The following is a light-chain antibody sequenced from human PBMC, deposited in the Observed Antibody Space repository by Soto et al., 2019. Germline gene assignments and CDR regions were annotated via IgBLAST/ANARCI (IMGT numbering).Light chain of an antibody. J-gene: IGLJ2*01. CDR1: SSNIGDNT. V-gene: IGLV1-44*01. CDR3: SVWDYGLDGVV. Sequence: QSVLTQPPSASGTPGQSVTISCSGSSSNIGDNTENWYQQLPGTAPKLLMYSNDQRWPWVPARFSGSKSGTSASLAISGLQSEDEADYDCSVWDYGLDGVVFGGGTKLTVL. CDR2: SND.